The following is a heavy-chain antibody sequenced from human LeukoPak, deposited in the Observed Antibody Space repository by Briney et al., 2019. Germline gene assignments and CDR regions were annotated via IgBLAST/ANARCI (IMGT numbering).Heavy chain of an antibody. D-gene: IGHD2-21*01. CDR1: GFTFDDYA. V-gene: IGHV3-9*01. CDR3: AKGDYYFDY. Sequence: GGSLRLSCAASGFTFDDYAMHWVRQAPGKGLEWVSGISWNSGSIGYADSVKGRFTISRDNAKNSLYLQMNSLRAEDTALYYCAKGDYYFDYWGQGTLVTVSS. J-gene: IGHJ4*02. CDR2: ISWNSGSI.